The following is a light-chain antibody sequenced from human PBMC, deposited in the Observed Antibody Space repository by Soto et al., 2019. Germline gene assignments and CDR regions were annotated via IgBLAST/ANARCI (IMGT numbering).Light chain of an antibody. CDR3: QQYNSYSPLT. J-gene: IGKJ4*01. Sequence: DIPMTQSPSTLSASIGDRVTITCRASQSISSWLAWYQQKPGKAPSLLIYMASTLEGGVPSRFSGSGSGTEFTLTISSLQPDDSATYYCQQYNSYSPLTFGGGTKVEIK. CDR2: MAS. CDR1: QSISSW. V-gene: IGKV1-5*03.